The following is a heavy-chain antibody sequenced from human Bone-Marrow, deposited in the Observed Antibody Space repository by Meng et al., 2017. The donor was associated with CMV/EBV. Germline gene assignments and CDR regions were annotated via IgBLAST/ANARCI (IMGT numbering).Heavy chain of an antibody. V-gene: IGHV5-51*01. CDR3: ARLHMTTVTTFAY. D-gene: IGHD4-17*01. J-gene: IGHJ4*02. CDR2: IYPGDSDT. Sequence: GGSLRLSCKGSGYSFTSYWIGWVRQMPGKGLEWMGIIYPGDSDTRYSPSFQGQVTISADKSISTAYLQWSSLKASDTAMYYCARLHMTTVTTFAYWGQGPRVTISS. CDR1: GYSFTSYW.